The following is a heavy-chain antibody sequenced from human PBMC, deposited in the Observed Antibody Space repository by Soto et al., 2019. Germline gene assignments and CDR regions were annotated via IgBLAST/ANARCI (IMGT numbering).Heavy chain of an antibody. CDR2: IIPIFGTA. D-gene: IGHD3-22*01. CDR1: GGTFSSYA. Sequence: QVQLVQSGAEVKKPGSSVKVSCKASGGTFSSYAISWVRQAPGQGLEWMGGIIPIFGTANYAQKFQGRVTITADNSTSTAYMELSSLRSEDTAVYYCARGEEDYYDYYFDYWGQGTLVTVSS. CDR3: ARGEEDYYDYYFDY. J-gene: IGHJ4*02. V-gene: IGHV1-69*06.